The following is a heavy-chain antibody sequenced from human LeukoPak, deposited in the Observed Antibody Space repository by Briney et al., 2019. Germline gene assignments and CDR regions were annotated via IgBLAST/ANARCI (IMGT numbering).Heavy chain of an antibody. CDR3: ARVNVCPRCHFDY. V-gene: IGHV3-23*01. D-gene: IGHD3-16*01. CDR1: GFTFSSYA. Sequence: GGSLRLSCAASGFTFSSYAMSWVRQAPGKGLEWVSAISGSGGSTYYADSVKGRFTISRDNSKNTPYLQMNSLRAEDTAVYYCARVNVCPRCHFDYWGQGTLVTVSS. CDR2: ISGSGGST. J-gene: IGHJ4*02.